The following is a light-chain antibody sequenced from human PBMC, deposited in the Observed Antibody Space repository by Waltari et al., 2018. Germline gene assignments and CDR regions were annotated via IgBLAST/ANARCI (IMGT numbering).Light chain of an antibody. CDR3: CSFATNSIGI. CDR1: GRDVGSYNL. CDR2: EVN. V-gene: IGLV2-23*02. J-gene: IGLJ2*01. Sequence: QSALTQPAYVSGSPRQSITISCSGTGRDVGSYNLVSWYQHHQGKSPKLIIYEVNMRPSGVSYRFSGSKYGVTASLTISGLQAEDEAVYFCCSFATNSIGIFGGGTKLTVL.